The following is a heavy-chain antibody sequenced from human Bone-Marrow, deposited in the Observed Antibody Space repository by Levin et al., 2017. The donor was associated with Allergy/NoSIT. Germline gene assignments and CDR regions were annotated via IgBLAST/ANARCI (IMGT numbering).Heavy chain of an antibody. Sequence: SCAASGFTVSSNYMSWVRQAPGKGLEWVSVIYSGGSTYYADSVKGRFTISRDNSKNTLYLQMNSLRAEDTAVYYCARDTYGSGTSFDIWGQGTMVTVSS. CDR2: IYSGGST. V-gene: IGHV3-66*01. J-gene: IGHJ3*02. D-gene: IGHD3-10*01. CDR3: ARDTYGSGTSFDI. CDR1: GFTVSSNY.